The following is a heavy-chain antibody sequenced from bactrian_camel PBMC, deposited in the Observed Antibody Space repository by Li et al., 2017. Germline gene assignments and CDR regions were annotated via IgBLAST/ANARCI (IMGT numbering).Heavy chain of an antibody. CDR2: IYSGGSTT. V-gene: IGHV3S61*01. D-gene: IGHD5*01. CDR1: GDTSRDYC. Sequence: HVQLVESGGSSVQAGGSLRLFCAASGDTSRDYCMGWFRQPPGKEREMVAYIYSGGSTTDYHDSVKGRFTISRDNANTISLMMSSLKPEDTAMYYCAASLGKAYCHVAFFLSRQRPNFGYMGQGTQVTVS. J-gene: IGHJ4*01.